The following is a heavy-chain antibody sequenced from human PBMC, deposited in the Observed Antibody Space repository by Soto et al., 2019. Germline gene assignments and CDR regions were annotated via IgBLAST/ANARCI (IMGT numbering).Heavy chain of an antibody. J-gene: IGHJ4*02. Sequence: QVQLQQWGAGLLKPSETLSLTCAVYGGSFSGYYWSWIRQPPGKGLEWIGEINHSGSTNYNPSLKSRVTISEDTPKNQFSRKLSSVPAADTAVYYCARGRGTSWGQGTLVTVSS. V-gene: IGHV4-34*01. CDR2: INHSGST. CDR1: GGSFSGYY. D-gene: IGHD1-1*01. CDR3: ARGRGTS.